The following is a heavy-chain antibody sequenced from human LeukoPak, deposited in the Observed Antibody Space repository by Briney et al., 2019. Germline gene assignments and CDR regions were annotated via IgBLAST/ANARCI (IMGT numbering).Heavy chain of an antibody. CDR3: AKDSRMVRGVHTPNFDY. J-gene: IGHJ4*02. V-gene: IGHV3-23*01. Sequence: GGSLRLSCAASRFTFSSYAMSWVRQAPGKGLEWVSAISVSGGSTYYADSVKGRFTISRDNSKNTLYLKMNSLRAEDTAVYYCAKDSRMVRGVHTPNFDYWGQGTLVTVSS. D-gene: IGHD3-10*01. CDR2: ISVSGGST. CDR1: RFTFSSYA.